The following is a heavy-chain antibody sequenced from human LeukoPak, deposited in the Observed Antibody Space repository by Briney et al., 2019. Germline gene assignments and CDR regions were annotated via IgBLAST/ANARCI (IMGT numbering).Heavy chain of an antibody. CDR1: GFTFDDYA. V-gene: IGHV3-9*01. Sequence: GGSLRLSCAASGFTFDDYAMHWVRQAPGKGLEWVSGISWNSGSIGYADSVKGRFTISRDNAKNSLNLQMNSLRAEDTALYYCARGPVYYFDYWGQGTLVTVSS. CDR3: ARGPVYYFDY. CDR2: ISWNSGSI. D-gene: IGHD1-14*01. J-gene: IGHJ4*02.